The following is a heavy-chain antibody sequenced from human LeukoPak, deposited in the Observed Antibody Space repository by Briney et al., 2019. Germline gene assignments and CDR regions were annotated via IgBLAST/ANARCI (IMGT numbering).Heavy chain of an antibody. Sequence: ASVKVSCKASGGTFSSYAISWVRQAPGQGLEWMGGIIPIFGTANYAQKFQGRVTITADESTSTAYMELSSLRSKDTAVYYCARDAPSDFKHDYGDYRKSTYYYYYGMDVWGQGTTVTVSS. D-gene: IGHD4-17*01. CDR1: GGTFSSYA. V-gene: IGHV1-69*13. J-gene: IGHJ6*02. CDR3: ARDAPSDFKHDYGDYRKSTYYYYYGMDV. CDR2: IIPIFGTA.